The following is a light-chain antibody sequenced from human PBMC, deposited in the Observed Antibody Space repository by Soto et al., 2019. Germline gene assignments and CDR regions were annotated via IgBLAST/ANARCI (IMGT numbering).Light chain of an antibody. CDR3: QQYNNWPHT. J-gene: IGKJ4*02. Sequence: EIVMTQSPATLSVSPGERATLSCRASQSVNSNLAWYQQKPGQAPRLLIYGASTRATGIPARFTGSASGTEFTLTISSLQSEDFAVYYCQQYNNWPHTFGGGTKVEIK. CDR1: QSVNSN. CDR2: GAS. V-gene: IGKV3-15*01.